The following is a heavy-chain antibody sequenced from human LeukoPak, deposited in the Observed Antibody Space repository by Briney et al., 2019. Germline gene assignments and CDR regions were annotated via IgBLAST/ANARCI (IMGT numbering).Heavy chain of an antibody. D-gene: IGHD2-8*01. J-gene: IGHJ3*02. Sequence: SETLSLTCIVSGGSISSDYWNWIRQPPGKGLEWIGYIYYSGSTNYNPSLKSRVTISVDTSKIQFSLKLSSVTAADTAVYYCARAMYASRDAFDIWGQGTMVTVSS. CDR1: GGSISSDY. CDR2: IYYSGST. CDR3: ARAMYASRDAFDI. V-gene: IGHV4-59*01.